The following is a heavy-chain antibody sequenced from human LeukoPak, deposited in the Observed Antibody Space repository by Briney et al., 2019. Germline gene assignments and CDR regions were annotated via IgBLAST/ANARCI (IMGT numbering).Heavy chain of an antibody. CDR1: GFTFNRHW. D-gene: IGHD3-16*01. Sequence: GGSLRLSCAASGFTFNRHWMSWIRQAPGKGLEWVATIRQDGGETHYVASVTGRFIISRDNSKSSLSLQMNSLGAEDTAMYYCARLLGDSTIYDLWGPGTQVTVSS. J-gene: IGHJ5*02. V-gene: IGHV3-7*01. CDR3: ARLLGDSTIYDL. CDR2: IRQDGGET.